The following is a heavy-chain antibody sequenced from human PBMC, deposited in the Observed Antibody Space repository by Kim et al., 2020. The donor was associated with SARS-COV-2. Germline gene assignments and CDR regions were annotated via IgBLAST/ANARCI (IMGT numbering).Heavy chain of an antibody. J-gene: IGHJ6*02. CDR3: ACIRGGILTGYYQGVNYYGMDV. CDR1: GGSFSGYY. V-gene: IGHV4-34*01. Sequence: SQTLSLTCAVYGGSFSGYYWSWIRQPPGKGLEWIGEINHSGSTNYNPSLKSRVTISVDTSKNQFSLKLSSVTAADTAVYYCACIRGGILTGYYQGVNYYGMDVWGQGTTVTVSS. CDR2: INHSGST. D-gene: IGHD3-9*01.